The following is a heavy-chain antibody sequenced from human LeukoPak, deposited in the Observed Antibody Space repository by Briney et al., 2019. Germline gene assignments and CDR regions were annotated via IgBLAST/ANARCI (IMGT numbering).Heavy chain of an antibody. J-gene: IGHJ5*02. CDR3: AKDPYSSGPYNWFDP. Sequence: GGSLRLSCAASGFTFSSYGMSWVRQAPGKGLEWVSAISGSGGSTYYADSVKGLFTISRDNSKNTLYLQMNRLRAEDTAVYYCAKDPYSSGPYNWFDPWGQGTLVTVSS. CDR1: GFTFSSYG. D-gene: IGHD6-19*01. V-gene: IGHV3-23*01. CDR2: ISGSGGST.